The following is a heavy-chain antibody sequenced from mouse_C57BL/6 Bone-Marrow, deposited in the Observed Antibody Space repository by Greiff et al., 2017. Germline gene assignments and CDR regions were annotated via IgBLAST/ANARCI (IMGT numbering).Heavy chain of an antibody. D-gene: IGHD1-1*01. CDR3: ARGSPLLRYYFDY. CDR2: ISDGGSYT. CDR1: GFTFSSYA. Sequence: EVHLVESGGGLVKPGGSLKLSCAASGFTFSSYAMSWVRQTPEKRLEWVATISDGGSYTYYPDNVKGRFTISRDNAKNNLYLQMSHLKSEDTAMYYCARGSPLLRYYFDYWGQGTTLTVSS. V-gene: IGHV5-4*01. J-gene: IGHJ2*01.